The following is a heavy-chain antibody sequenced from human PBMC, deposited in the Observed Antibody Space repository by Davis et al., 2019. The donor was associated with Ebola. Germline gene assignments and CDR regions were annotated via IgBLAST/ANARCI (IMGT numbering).Heavy chain of an antibody. CDR3: ARGRYSPRVAVGVYAKFDP. D-gene: IGHD2-8*02. V-gene: IGHV4-34*01. J-gene: IGHJ5*02. Sequence: GSLRLSCAVYGGSFSGFYWSWIRQSPGKGLEWIGEIEYSGSTNYNPSLQTRLTISVDTSKNQFSLKVTAVTAADTAVYYCARGRYSPRVAVGVYAKFDPWGQGTPVTVSS. CDR2: IEYSGST. CDR1: GGSFSGFY.